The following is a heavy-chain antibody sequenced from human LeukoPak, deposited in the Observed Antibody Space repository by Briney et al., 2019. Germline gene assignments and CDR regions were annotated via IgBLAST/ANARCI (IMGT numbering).Heavy chain of an antibody. J-gene: IGHJ4*02. CDR2: IYYSGST. D-gene: IGHD2-21*02. V-gene: IGHV4-31*03. CDR3: ARAAVLGVTAFGY. CDR1: GGSISSGGYY. Sequence: SETLSLTCTVSGGSISSGGYYWSWIRQHPGKGLEWIGYIYYSGSTYYNPSLKSRVTISVDTSKNQFSLKLSSVTAADTAVYYCARAAVLGVTAFGYWGQGTLVTVSS.